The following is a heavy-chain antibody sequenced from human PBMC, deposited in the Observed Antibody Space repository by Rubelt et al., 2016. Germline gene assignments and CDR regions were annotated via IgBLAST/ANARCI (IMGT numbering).Heavy chain of an antibody. Sequence: QVQLQESGPGLVKPSETLSLTCTVSGYSISSGYYWGWIRQPPGKGLEWIGSIYHSGSTYYNPSLRGRVTISVDTSKNQFSLKLSSVTAADTAVDYGAGGIAAAGPVRDYWGQGTLVTVSS. CDR1: GYSISSGYY. D-gene: IGHD6-13*01. J-gene: IGHJ4*02. V-gene: IGHV4-38-2*02. CDR2: IYHSGST. CDR3: AGGIAAAGPVRDY.